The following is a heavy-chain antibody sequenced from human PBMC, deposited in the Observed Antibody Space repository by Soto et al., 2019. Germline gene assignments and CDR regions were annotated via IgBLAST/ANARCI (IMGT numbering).Heavy chain of an antibody. Sequence: GGSLRLSCAASGFSFSSFSMNWVRQAPGKGLEWVSYIGSSGSTIYYADSVKGRFTISRDKAKNSVYLQMNSLRDEDTAVYYCARDQMGATTLEGGFVVYWGQGTLVTVSS. J-gene: IGHJ4*02. D-gene: IGHD1-26*01. CDR1: GFSFSSFS. CDR3: ARDQMGATTLEGGFVVY. CDR2: IGSSGSTI. V-gene: IGHV3-48*02.